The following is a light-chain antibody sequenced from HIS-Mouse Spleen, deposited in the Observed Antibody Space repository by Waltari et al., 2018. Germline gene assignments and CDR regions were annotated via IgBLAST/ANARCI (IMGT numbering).Light chain of an antibody. J-gene: IGLJ2*01. Sequence: SYELTQPPSVSVSPGQPARIPCSGDALPKQYAYWYQQKSGQAPVLVIYEDSKRPSGIPERFSGSSSGTMATLTISGAQVEDEADYYCYSTDSSGNHRVFGGGTKLTVL. CDR3: YSTDSSGNHRV. V-gene: IGLV3-10*01. CDR1: ALPKQY. CDR2: EDS.